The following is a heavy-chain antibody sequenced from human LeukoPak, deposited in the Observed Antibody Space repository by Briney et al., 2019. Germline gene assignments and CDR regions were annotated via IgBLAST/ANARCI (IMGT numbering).Heavy chain of an antibody. CDR2: ITGSGGST. J-gene: IGHJ4*02. CDR1: GFTVSTYG. CDR3: ARDQLGAVLYFDY. Sequence: GGTLRLSCVASGFTVSTYGMSWVRQAPGKGLEWDSAITGSGGSTYYADSVKGRFTISRDNSKNTLYLQINSLRVEDTAVYYCARDQLGAVLYFDYWGRGALVTVSS. V-gene: IGHV3-23*01. D-gene: IGHD1-1*01.